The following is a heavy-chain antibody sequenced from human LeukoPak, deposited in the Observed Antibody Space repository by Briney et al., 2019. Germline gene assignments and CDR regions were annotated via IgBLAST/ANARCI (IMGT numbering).Heavy chain of an antibody. V-gene: IGHV4-59*01. Sequence: PSETLSLTCTVSGGSISNKYWSWIRQPPGKGLEWIGYIYYSGSTNYNPSLKSRVTILVDTSKNQFSLKLSSVTAADTAVYYCVRSDDFWSGYYGYWGQGTLVTVSS. J-gene: IGHJ4*02. CDR2: IYYSGST. CDR1: GGSISNKY. D-gene: IGHD3-3*01. CDR3: VRSDDFWSGYYGY.